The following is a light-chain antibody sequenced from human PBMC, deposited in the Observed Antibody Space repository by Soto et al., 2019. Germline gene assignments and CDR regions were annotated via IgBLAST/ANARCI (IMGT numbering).Light chain of an antibody. V-gene: IGKV3-15*01. CDR3: QQYNDWQVT. CDR2: DAS. CDR1: QSVSSN. Sequence: EIVMTQSPATLSVSPGERATLSCRASQSVSSNFAWYQQKPGQAPRLLIYDASTGATGIPGRFSGSGSGPEFTLTITRLQSEDFAVYYCQQYNDWQVTFGGGTMLEVK. J-gene: IGKJ4*01.